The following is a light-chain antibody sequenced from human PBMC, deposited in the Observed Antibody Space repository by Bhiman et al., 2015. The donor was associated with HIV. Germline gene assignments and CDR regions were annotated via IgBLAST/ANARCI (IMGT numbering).Light chain of an antibody. CDR2: DVS. CDR1: TSDVGGYNY. CDR3: CSYAGSRV. V-gene: IGLV2-14*03. J-gene: IGLJ2*01. Sequence: QSALTQPASVSGSPGQSITISCTGTTSDVGGYNYVSWYQQHPGKGPKLMIYDVSNRPSGVPNRFSGSKSDNTASLTISGLQAEDEADYYCCSYAGSRVFGGGTKLTVL.